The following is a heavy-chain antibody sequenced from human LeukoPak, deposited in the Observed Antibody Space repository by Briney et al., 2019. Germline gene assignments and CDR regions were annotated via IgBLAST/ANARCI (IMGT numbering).Heavy chain of an antibody. V-gene: IGHV3-30-3*01. CDR3: ASPEYSSSWYYFDY. CDR1: GFTFSSYA. CDR2: TSYDGSNK. J-gene: IGHJ4*02. Sequence: GGSLTLPCAASGFTFSSYAMPWVRQAPGTGRGGVAVTSYDGSNKYYADSVKGRFTISRDNSKNTLYLQMNSLRAEDTAVYYCASPEYSSSWYYFDYWGQGTLVTVSS. D-gene: IGHD6-13*01.